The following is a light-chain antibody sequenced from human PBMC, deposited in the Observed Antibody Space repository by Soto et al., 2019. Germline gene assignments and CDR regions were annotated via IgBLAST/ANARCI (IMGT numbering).Light chain of an antibody. Sequence: SYELTQPPSVSVAPGKTARITCGGKNIGSKSVHWYQQKPGQAPVVVIYYDSDRPSGMPERFSGSNSGNTATLTISRVEAGDEADYYCQVWDSSSDHSVFGTGTKLTVL. V-gene: IGLV3-21*04. CDR1: NIGSKS. CDR3: QVWDSSSDHSV. CDR2: YDS. J-gene: IGLJ1*01.